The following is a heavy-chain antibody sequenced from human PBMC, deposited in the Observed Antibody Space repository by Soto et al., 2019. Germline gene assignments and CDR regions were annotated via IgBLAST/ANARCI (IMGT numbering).Heavy chain of an antibody. Sequence: EVQLVESGGGLVQPGGSLRLSCAASGFTFSSYWMHWVRQAPGKGLVWVSRMNSDGSSTTSADSVKGRFTISRDDAKNSLYLKLNSLGAEDTAVYYWARDEGYCSGGSCYVAGYWGQGSLVMVSS. V-gene: IGHV3-74*01. J-gene: IGHJ4*02. CDR2: MNSDGSST. CDR3: ARDEGYCSGGSCYVAGY. CDR1: GFTFSSYW. D-gene: IGHD2-15*01.